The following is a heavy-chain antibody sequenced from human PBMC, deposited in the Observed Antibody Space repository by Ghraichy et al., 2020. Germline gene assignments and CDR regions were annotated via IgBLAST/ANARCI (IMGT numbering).Heavy chain of an antibody. D-gene: IGHD6-13*01. V-gene: IGHV3-48*02. CDR1: GFTFSSYG. J-gene: IGHJ4*02. Sequence: LTCAASGFTFSSYGMHWVRQAPGKGLEWVSYISSSSSTIYYADSVKGRFTISRDNAKNSLYLQMNSQRDEDTAVYYCARDQITSSWYSFDYWGQGTLVTVSS. CDR2: ISSSSSTI. CDR3: ARDQITSSWYSFDY.